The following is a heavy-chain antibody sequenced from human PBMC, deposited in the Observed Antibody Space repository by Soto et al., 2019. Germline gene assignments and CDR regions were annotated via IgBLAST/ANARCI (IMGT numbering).Heavy chain of an antibody. J-gene: IGHJ3*02. D-gene: IGHD6-19*01. V-gene: IGHV3-33*01. CDR3: VRDQAGYSSSFDI. CDR1: GFTFSSYG. CDR2: IWYDGSNK. Sequence: QVQLVESGGGVVQPGRSLRLSCAASGFTFSSYGMHWVRQAPGKGLEWVAVIWYDGSNKYYADSVKGRFTISRDNSKNTLYLQMNSMRAEDTAVYYCVRDQAGYSSSFDIWGQGTMVTVSS.